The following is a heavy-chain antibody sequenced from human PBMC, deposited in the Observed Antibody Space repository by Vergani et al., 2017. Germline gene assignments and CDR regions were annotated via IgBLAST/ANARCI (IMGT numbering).Heavy chain of an antibody. J-gene: IGHJ4*02. D-gene: IGHD6-13*01. CDR2: ISGSGGST. V-gene: IGHV3-23*01. CDR3: AKDRGWRQLVQLSSFDY. CDR1: GFTFSSYA. Sequence: EVQLLESGGGLVQPGGSLRLSCAASGFTFSSYAMSWVRQAPGKGLEWVSAISGSGGSTYYADSVKGRFTICRDNAKNSLDLQMSSLRAENTALYYCAKDRGWRQLVQLSSFDYGGQGTLVTVCS.